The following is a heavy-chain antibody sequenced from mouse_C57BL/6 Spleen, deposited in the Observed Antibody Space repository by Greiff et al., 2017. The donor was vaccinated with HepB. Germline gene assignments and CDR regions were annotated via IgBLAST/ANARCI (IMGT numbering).Heavy chain of an antibody. CDR2: IRSKSNNYAT. CDR3: VRPYYYGSSYVWFAY. V-gene: IGHV10-1*01. D-gene: IGHD1-1*01. J-gene: IGHJ3*01. CDR1: GFSFNTYA. Sequence: DVHLVESGGGLVQPKGSLKLSCAASGFSFNTYAMNWVRQAPGKGLEWVARIRSKSNNYATYYADSVKDRFTISRDDSESMLYLQMNNLKTEDTAMYYCVRPYYYGSSYVWFAYWGQGTLVTVSA.